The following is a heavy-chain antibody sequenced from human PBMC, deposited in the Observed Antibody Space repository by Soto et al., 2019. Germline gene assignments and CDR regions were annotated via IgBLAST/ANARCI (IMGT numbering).Heavy chain of an antibody. CDR3: PSLGWNIPPFGS. CDR1: GFTFSNSG. J-gene: IGHJ5*02. D-gene: IGHD1-1*01. V-gene: IGHV3-23*01. Sequence: EVQLLESGGGLVQPGGSLRLSCAASGFTFSNSGMSWVRQAPGKGLEWVSGISGGAGTTYYAESVKGRFTISRHNSKKTLHLQMSSLRAEDTAVDYCPSLGWNIPPFGSWGQGTLGTVSS. CDR2: ISGGAGTT.